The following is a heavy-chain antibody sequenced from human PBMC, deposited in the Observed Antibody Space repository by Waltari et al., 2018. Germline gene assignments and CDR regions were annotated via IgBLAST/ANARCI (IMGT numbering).Heavy chain of an antibody. CDR1: GGSFSGYY. CDR3: ARGYYGSGSYYKN. V-gene: IGHV4-34*01. CDR2: INHSGST. Sequence: QVQLQQWGAGLLKPSETLSLTCAVYGGSFSGYYWSWIRQPPGKGLEWIGEINHSGSTNYNPSLKSRVTISVDTSKNQFSLKLSSVTAADTAVYYCARGYYGSGSYYKNWGQGTLVTVSS. D-gene: IGHD3-10*01. J-gene: IGHJ4*02.